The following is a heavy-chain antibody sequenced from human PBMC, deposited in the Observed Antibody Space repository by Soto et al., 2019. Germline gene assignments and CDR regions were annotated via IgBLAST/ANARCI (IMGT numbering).Heavy chain of an antibody. V-gene: IGHV3-15*07. D-gene: IGHD1-26*01. CDR1: GFTFSNAW. CDR2: IKAKTDGGTI. CDR3: TTKGGSYVFDY. J-gene: IGHJ4*02. Sequence: EVQLAESGGGLVKPGGSLRISCAASGFTFSNAWMNWVRQVPGKGLELVGLIKAKTDGGTICYAAPVKGRITISRDDSKNTLYLQMKSLKPEDTGVYFCTTKGGSYVFDYWGLGTLVTVSS.